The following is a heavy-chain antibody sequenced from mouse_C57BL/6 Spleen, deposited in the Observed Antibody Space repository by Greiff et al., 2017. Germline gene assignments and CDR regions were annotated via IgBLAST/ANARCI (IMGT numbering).Heavy chain of an antibody. Sequence: VQLQQSGRGRGRKGEGGKGAGERAGERVSSCWMHWVKQRPGQGLEWIGAIYPGNSDTSYNQKFKGKAKLTAVTSASTAYMELSSLTNEDSAVYYCTYYAHYYAMDYWGQGTSVTVSS. CDR3: TYYAHYYAMDY. J-gene: IGHJ4*01. CDR1: GERVSSCW. CDR2: IYPGNSDT. V-gene: IGHV1-5*01. D-gene: IGHD1-1*01.